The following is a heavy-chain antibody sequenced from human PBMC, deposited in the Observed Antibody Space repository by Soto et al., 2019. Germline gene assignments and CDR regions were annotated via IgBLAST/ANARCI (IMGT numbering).Heavy chain of an antibody. CDR2: LSGSGTST. D-gene: IGHD6-19*01. CDR1: GFSFVNYA. V-gene: IGHV3-23*01. J-gene: IGHJ4*02. CDR3: ANATTNGGWFNPFDS. Sequence: PVGSLRLSCAASGFSFVNYAMNWVRQAPGKGLEWVSGLSGSGTSTYYADSVKGRFTISRDNSRDTLFLQMNSLTADDTAVYYCANATTNGGWFNPFDSWGQGALVTVSS.